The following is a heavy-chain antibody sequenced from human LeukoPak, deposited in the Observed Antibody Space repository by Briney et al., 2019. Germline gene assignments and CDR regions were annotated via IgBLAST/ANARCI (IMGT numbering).Heavy chain of an antibody. CDR2: IYYSGST. D-gene: IGHD2-21*01. V-gene: IGHV4-39*07. CDR3: AREGVKNPHIPSNWFDP. CDR1: GGSISSSSYF. J-gene: IGHJ5*02. Sequence: SETLSLTCTVSGGSISSSSYFWGWIRQPPGKGLEWIGTIYYSGSTYYNPSLKSRVTISVDRSKNQFSLKLSSVTAADTAVYYCAREGVKNPHIPSNWFDPWAREPWSPSPQ.